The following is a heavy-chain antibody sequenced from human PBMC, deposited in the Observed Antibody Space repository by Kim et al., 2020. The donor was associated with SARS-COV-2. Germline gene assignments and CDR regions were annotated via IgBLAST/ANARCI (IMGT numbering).Heavy chain of an antibody. CDR3: AGGFGTVTDAFDI. D-gene: IGHD4-17*01. CDR2: IYHSGST. J-gene: IGHJ3*02. V-gene: IGHV4-30-2*01. Sequence: SETLSLTCAVSGGSISSGGYSWSWIRQPPGKGLEWIGYIYHSGSTYYNPSLKSRVTISVDRSKNQFSLKLSSVTAADTAVYYCAGGFGTVTDAFDIWGQGTMVTVSS. CDR1: GGSISSGGYS.